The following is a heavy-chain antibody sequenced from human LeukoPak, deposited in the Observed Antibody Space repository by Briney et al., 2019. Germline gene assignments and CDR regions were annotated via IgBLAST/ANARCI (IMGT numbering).Heavy chain of an antibody. Sequence: GGSLRLSCAASGFTFSSYAMSWVRQAPGKGLEWVSAISGSGGSTYYADSVKGRFTISRDNSKNTLYLQMNSLRAEDTAVYYCAKDTYYDSSGYYDYWGQGTLVTVSS. CDR2: ISGSGGST. V-gene: IGHV3-23*01. J-gene: IGHJ4*02. CDR1: GFTFSSYA. CDR3: AKDTYYDSSGYYDY. D-gene: IGHD3-22*01.